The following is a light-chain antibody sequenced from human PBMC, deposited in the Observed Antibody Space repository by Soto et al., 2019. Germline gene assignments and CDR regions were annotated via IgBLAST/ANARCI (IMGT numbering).Light chain of an antibody. V-gene: IGKV3-20*01. CDR2: GAS. Sequence: EIVLTQSPGTLSLSPGKRVTLSCRASQSVNTRYLAWYQQKPGQAPRLLIYGASSRATGIPDRFSGSGSGTDFTLTISRLEPEDFAMYYCQQYGRSPLTFGGGTKVEIK. J-gene: IGKJ4*01. CDR3: QQYGRSPLT. CDR1: QSVNTRY.